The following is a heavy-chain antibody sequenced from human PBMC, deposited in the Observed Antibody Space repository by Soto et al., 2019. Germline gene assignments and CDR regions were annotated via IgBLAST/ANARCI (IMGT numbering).Heavy chain of an antibody. J-gene: IGHJ4*02. CDR1: GFTFSNAW. V-gene: IGHV3-15*07. D-gene: IGHD6-19*01. CDR3: TTDSASGWYPPYDY. CDR2: IKSKTDGGTT. Sequence: GGSLRLSCAASGFTFSNAWMNWVRQAPGKGLEWVGRIKSKTDGGTTDYAAPVKGRFTISRDDSKNTLYLQMNSLKTEDTAVYYCTTDSASGWYPPYDYWGQGTLVTVSS.